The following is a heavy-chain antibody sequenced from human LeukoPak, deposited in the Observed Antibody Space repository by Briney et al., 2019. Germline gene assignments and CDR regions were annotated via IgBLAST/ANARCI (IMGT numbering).Heavy chain of an antibody. V-gene: IGHV1-2*04. CDR2: INPNSGGT. D-gene: IGHD3-3*01. J-gene: IGHJ6*02. CDR1: GYTFTGYY. Sequence: GASVKVSCKASGYTFTGYYMHWVRQAPGQGLEWMGWINPNSGGTNYAQKFQGWVTMTRDTSISTAYMELSRLRSDDTAVYYCAREDYDFWGGSYGMDVWGQGTTVTVSS. CDR3: AREDYDFWGGSYGMDV.